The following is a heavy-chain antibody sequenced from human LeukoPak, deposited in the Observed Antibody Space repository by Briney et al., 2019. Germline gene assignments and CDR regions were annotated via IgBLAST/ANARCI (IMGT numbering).Heavy chain of an antibody. Sequence: GGSLRLSCAASGFTFSSYGMHWVRQAPGKGLEWVAVISYDGSNKYYADSVKGRFTIFRDNSKNTLYLQMNSLRAEDTAVYYCAKDDYDILTGYSSFDYWGQGTLVTVSS. D-gene: IGHD3-9*01. CDR1: GFTFSSYG. CDR2: ISYDGSNK. CDR3: AKDDYDILTGYSSFDY. J-gene: IGHJ4*02. V-gene: IGHV3-30*18.